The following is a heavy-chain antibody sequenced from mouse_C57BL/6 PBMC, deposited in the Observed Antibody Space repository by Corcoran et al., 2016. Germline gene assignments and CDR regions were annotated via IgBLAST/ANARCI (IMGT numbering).Heavy chain of an antibody. CDR1: GYTFTDYY. CDR3: AFYGNYPYFDV. J-gene: IGHJ1*03. Sequence: EVQLQQSGPELVKPGASVKISCKASGYTFTDYYMNWVKQSHGKSLEWIGDINPNNGGTSYNQKFKGKATLTVDKSSSTAYMELRSLTSEDSAVYDCAFYGNYPYFDVWGTGTTVTVSS. V-gene: IGHV1-26*01. CDR2: INPNNGGT. D-gene: IGHD2-1*01.